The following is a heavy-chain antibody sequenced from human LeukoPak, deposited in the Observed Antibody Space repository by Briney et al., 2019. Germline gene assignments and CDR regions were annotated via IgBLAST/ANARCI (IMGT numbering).Heavy chain of an antibody. Sequence: SETLSLTCTFYGGSFSGWYWSWIRQSPGKGLEWIGEIHDGRGTNYNPSLASRVTMSLDTSKSLFFLSLTSVTAADTAVYYCARDPNGDYDWGQGTLVTVSP. D-gene: IGHD4-17*01. CDR1: GGSFSGWY. V-gene: IGHV4-34*01. J-gene: IGHJ4*02. CDR2: IHDGRGT. CDR3: ARDPNGDYD.